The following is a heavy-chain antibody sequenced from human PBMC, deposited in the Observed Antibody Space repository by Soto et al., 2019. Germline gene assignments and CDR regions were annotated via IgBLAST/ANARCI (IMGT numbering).Heavy chain of an antibody. Sequence: EVQLLESGGGLVQPGGSLRLSCAASGFTFSSFAMTWVRQAPGEGLEWVSSISSSGETTYYSDSVKGRFTISRDISKSLVYLQMTSLRAEDTAVYFCVQDWTGNSCPCMVFWGQGTTVNVSS. CDR2: ISSSGETT. V-gene: IGHV3-23*01. CDR1: GFTFSSFA. CDR3: VQDWTGNSCPCMVF. D-gene: IGHD6-13*01. J-gene: IGHJ6*02.